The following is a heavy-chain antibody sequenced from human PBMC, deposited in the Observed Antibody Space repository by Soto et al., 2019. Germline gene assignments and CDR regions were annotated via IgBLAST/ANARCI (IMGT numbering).Heavy chain of an antibody. V-gene: IGHV4-34*01. CDR1: GGSFSGYY. Sequence: GSLRLSCAVYGGSFSGYYWSWIRQPPGKGLEWIGEINHSGSTNYNPSLKSRVTISVDTSKNQFSLKLSSVTAADTAVYYCARVLGYCSSTSCYYYYGMDVWGQGTTVTVSS. J-gene: IGHJ6*02. D-gene: IGHD2-2*01. CDR2: INHSGST. CDR3: ARVLGYCSSTSCYYYYGMDV.